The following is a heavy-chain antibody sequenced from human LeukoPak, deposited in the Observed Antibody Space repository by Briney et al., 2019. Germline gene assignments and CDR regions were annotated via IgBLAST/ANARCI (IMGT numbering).Heavy chain of an antibody. V-gene: IGHV3-30*03. J-gene: IGHJ4*02. CDR3: ARGVGYSSGWYLGHFDY. D-gene: IGHD6-19*01. CDR1: GFTFSTYG. CDR2: MSYDGSNK. Sequence: GGSLRLSCAASGFTFSTYGMHWVRQAPGKGLEWVAVMSYDGSNKYYADSVKGRFTISRDNSKNTLYLQMNSLRAEDTAVYYCARGVGYSSGWYLGHFDYWGQGTLVTVSS.